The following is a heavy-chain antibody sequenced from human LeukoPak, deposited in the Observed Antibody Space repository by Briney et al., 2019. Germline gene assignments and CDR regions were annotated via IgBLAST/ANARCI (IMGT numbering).Heavy chain of an antibody. Sequence: GGSLRLSCAASGGTFSSYAISWVRQAPGQGLEWMGGIIPIFGTANYAQKFQGRVTITADESTSTAYMELSSLRSEDTAVYYCNYYDSSGYYVLDYWGQGTLVTVSS. V-gene: IGHV1-69*01. CDR1: GGTFSSYA. J-gene: IGHJ4*02. D-gene: IGHD3-22*01. CDR2: IIPIFGTA. CDR3: NYYDSSGYYVLDY.